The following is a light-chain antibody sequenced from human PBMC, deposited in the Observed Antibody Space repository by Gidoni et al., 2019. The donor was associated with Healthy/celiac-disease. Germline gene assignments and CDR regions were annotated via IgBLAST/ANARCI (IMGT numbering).Light chain of an antibody. V-gene: IGKV3-15*01. CDR1: QSVSSN. J-gene: IGKJ2*01. CDR3: QQYNNWLYT. Sequence: EIVMTPSPATLSVSPGERATLPCRASQSVSSNLAWYQQKPGQAPRLLIYGASTRATGIPARFSGSGSGTEFTLTISSLQSEDFAVYYCQQYNNWLYTFGQXTKLEIK. CDR2: GAS.